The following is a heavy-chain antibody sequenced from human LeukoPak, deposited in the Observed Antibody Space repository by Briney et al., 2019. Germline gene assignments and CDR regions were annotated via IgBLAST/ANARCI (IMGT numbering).Heavy chain of an antibody. V-gene: IGHV3-23*01. Sequence: GGSLRLSCAASGFTFSSCAMSWVRQAPGTGLEWVSAISASGVSTYYADSVKGRFTISRDNSKSTLYLQMSSLRAEDTAIYYCAKSKTGDYYFDYWGQGTLVTVSS. CDR3: AKSKTGDYYFDY. J-gene: IGHJ4*02. CDR1: GFTFSSCA. D-gene: IGHD1-1*01. CDR2: ISASGVST.